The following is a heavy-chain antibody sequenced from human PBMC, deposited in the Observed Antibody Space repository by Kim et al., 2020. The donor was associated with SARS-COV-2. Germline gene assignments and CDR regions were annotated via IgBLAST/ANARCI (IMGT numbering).Heavy chain of an antibody. V-gene: IGHV3-48*01. J-gene: IGHJ6*03. CDR3: PGESARDA. Sequence: GGSLRLSCAASGFTFSGYSMNWVRQPPGKGLEWVSYISTSSSTIYYADSVRGRFTTSGANAKNSLYLQMNSLRAEDPPVYYCPGESARDAWGKGPTATVS. CDR1: GFTFSGYS. CDR2: ISTSSSTI.